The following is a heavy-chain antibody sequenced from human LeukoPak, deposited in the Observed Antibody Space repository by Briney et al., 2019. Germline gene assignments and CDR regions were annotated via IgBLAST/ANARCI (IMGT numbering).Heavy chain of an antibody. J-gene: IGHJ4*02. CDR2: INPNSGGT. Sequence: ASVKVSCKVSGYTLTELSMHWVRQAPGQGLEWMGWINPNSGGTNYAQKFQGRVTMTRDTSISTAYMELSRLRSDDTAVYYCARYEVGTMATMEYWGQGTLVTVSS. V-gene: IGHV1-2*02. CDR1: GYTLTELS. D-gene: IGHD5-24*01. CDR3: ARYEVGTMATMEY.